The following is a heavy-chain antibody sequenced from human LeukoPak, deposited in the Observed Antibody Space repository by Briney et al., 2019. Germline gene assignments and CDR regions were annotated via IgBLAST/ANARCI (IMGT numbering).Heavy chain of an antibody. CDR3: ARVSRWYGPYDY. CDR2: IYYSGST. CDR1: GGSLSSYY. D-gene: IGHD6-13*01. Sequence: SETLSLTCNVSGGSLSSYYWSWIRQPPGKGLEWIGYIYYSGSTNYNPSLKSRVTISVDTSRNQFSLKLSSVTAADTAVYYCARVSRWYGPYDYWGQGTLVSVSS. J-gene: IGHJ4*02. V-gene: IGHV4-59*01.